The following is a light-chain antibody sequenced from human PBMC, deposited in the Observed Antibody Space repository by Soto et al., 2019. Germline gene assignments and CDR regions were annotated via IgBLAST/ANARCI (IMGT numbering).Light chain of an antibody. CDR1: SSDVGGYYY. V-gene: IGLV2-11*01. J-gene: IGLJ1*01. CDR2: XXX. CDR3: CSYAGTYTFYV. Sequence: QSALTQPRSVSGSPGQSVTISCTGTSSDVGGYYYISWYQQHPGKAPKLMIYXXXXXXXGXXXRXXGXXXGITASLTISGLQAEDEADYYCCSYAGTYTFYVFGTGTKVTVL.